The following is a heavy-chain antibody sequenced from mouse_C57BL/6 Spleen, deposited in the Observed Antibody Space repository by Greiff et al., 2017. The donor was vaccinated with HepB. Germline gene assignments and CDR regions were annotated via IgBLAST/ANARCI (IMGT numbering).Heavy chain of an antibody. CDR2: IYPGDGDT. V-gene: IGHV1-82*01. CDR1: GYAFSSSW. Sequence: VKLQESGPELVKPGASVKISCKASGYAFSSSWMNWVKQRPGKGLEWIGRIYPGDGDTNYNGKFKGKATLTADKSSSTAYMQLSSLTSEDSAVYFCAREGTVVATYYFDYWGQGTTLTVSS. CDR3: AREGTVVATYYFDY. D-gene: IGHD1-1*01. J-gene: IGHJ2*01.